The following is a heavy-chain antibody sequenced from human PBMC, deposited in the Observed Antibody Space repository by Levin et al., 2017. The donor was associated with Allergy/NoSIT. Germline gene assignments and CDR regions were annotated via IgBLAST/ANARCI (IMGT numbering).Heavy chain of an antibody. J-gene: IGHJ4*02. D-gene: IGHD6-19*01. Sequence: GESLKISCAASGFTFSSYGMHWVRQAPGKGLEWVAVISYDGSNKYYADSVKGRFTISRDNSKNTLYLQMNSLRAEDTAVYYCAGNGPGIAVAGTIGDYWGQGTLVTVSS. CDR2: ISYDGSNK. V-gene: IGHV3-30*03. CDR1: GFTFSSYG. CDR3: AGNGPGIAVAGTIGDY.